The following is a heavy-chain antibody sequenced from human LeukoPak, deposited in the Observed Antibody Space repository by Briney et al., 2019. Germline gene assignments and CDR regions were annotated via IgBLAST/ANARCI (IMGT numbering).Heavy chain of an antibody. V-gene: IGHV5-51*01. CDR1: GYSFTNYW. CDR2: IYPGDSDT. J-gene: IGHJ4*02. Sequence: GESLKISCKGSGYSFTNYWIGWLRQMPGKGLEWMGIIYPGDSDTRYSPSFQGQVTISADKSISTAYLQWSSLKASDTAMYYCARHRPYTSGWRHFDYWGQGTLVTVSS. D-gene: IGHD6-19*01. CDR3: ARHRPYTSGWRHFDY.